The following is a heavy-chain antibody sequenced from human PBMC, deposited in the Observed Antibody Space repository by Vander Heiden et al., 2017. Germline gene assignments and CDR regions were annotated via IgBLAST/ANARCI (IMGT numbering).Heavy chain of an antibody. V-gene: IGHV3-33*01. D-gene: IGHD6-19*01. CDR1: GFTFKTHG. CDR3: ARAGSDIAVAGPFDF. Sequence: QVQLVESGGGVVQSGRSLRLSCAASGFTFKTHGMRWVRQAPGKGLEWLAIIWYDGNTKDYADSVKGRFTISRDNSKNTLYLEMSSLRVEDTAIYYCARAGSDIAVAGPFDFWGQGTLVTVSS. CDR2: IWYDGNTK. J-gene: IGHJ4*02.